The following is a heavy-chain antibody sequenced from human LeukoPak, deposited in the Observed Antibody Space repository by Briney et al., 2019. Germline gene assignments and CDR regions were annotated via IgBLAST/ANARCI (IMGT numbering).Heavy chain of an antibody. CDR3: ERGGLPYYESGVSSFCFAP. Sequence: GGSQRLSCAASGFTFSDYWMHWVRQVPGKGLVWVSRINSDGTSTVYADSVKGRFTMSRNNAKNMLYLEMDSLRAEDTAVYFCERGGLPYYESGVSSFCFAPGGQGTLVTVSS. CDR1: GFTFSDYW. J-gene: IGHJ5*02. V-gene: IGHV3-74*01. CDR2: INSDGTST. D-gene: IGHD3-22*01.